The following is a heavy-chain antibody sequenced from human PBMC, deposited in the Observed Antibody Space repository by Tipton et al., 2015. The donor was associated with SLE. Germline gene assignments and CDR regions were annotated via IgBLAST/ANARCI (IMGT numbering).Heavy chain of an antibody. V-gene: IGHV4-31*03. CDR1: GGSISSGKYY. CDR3: ARVAGDHDAFDI. J-gene: IGHJ3*02. Sequence: TLSLTCTVSGGSISSGKYYWSWIRQHPGKGLEWIAYIHYNGNTYYNPSLKSRVTISIDASKNQFSLKLSSVTAADTAVYYCARVAGDHDAFDIWGQGTMVTVSS. CDR2: IHYNGNT. D-gene: IGHD4-17*01.